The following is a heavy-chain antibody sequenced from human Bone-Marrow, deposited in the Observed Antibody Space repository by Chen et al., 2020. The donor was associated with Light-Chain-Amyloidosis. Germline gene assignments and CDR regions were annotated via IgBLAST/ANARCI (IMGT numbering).Heavy chain of an antibody. J-gene: IGHJ4*02. CDR2: IFSGGNT. D-gene: IGHD3-22*01. V-gene: IGHV3-53*02. Sequence: EVQLVETGGGLIQPGGSLRLSCAASGFTVSSNYLSWVRQAPGKGLEWVSVIFSGGNTYYAHSVKGRFTISRDNSNNTLYLQMNSLRAEDTAVYYCAGMDRSGYYHFQYWGQGTLVTVSS. CDR1: GFTVSSNY. CDR3: AGMDRSGYYHFQY.